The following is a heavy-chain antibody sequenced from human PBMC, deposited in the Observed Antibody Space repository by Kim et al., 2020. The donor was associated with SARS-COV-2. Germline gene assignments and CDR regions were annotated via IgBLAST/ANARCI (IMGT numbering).Heavy chain of an antibody. J-gene: IGHJ4*02. D-gene: IGHD1-26*01. Sequence: GGSLRLSCAASGFTFVSYVMSWVRQAPGKGLEWVSSISGGDDSRYYADSVKGRFTISRDNSKNTLYLQMNSLRAEDTAIYYCAKGSGSYLEDFDHWGQGTLVTVSS. CDR2: ISGGDDSR. V-gene: IGHV3-23*01. CDR1: GFTFVSYV. CDR3: AKGSGSYLEDFDH.